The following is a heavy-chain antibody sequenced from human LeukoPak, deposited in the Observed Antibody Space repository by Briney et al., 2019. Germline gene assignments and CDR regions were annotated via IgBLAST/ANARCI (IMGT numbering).Heavy chain of an antibody. J-gene: IGHJ4*02. V-gene: IGHV1-2*02. D-gene: IGHD3-22*01. CDR1: GYTFTGYY. Sequence: ASVKVSCKASGYTFTGYYMHWVRQAPGQGLEWTGWINPNSGGTNYAQRFQGRVTMTRDTSISTAYMELSRLRSDDTAVYYCARGPTYYYDSSGYYYAGTFFDYWGQGTLVTVSS. CDR3: ARGPTYYYDSSGYYYAGTFFDY. CDR2: INPNSGGT.